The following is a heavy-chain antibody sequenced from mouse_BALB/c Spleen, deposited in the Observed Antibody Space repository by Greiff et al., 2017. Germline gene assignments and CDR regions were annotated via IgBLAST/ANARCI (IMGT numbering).Heavy chain of an antibody. V-gene: IGHV1-5*01. J-gene: IGHJ3*01. CDR2: IYPGNSDT. Sequence: EVQLQQSGTVLARPGASVKMSCKASGYTFTSYWMHWVKQRPGQGLEWIGAIYPGNSDTSYNQKFKGKAKLTAVTSTSTAYMELSRLTNEDSAVYYCTRDDGYPWFAYWGQGTLVTVSA. D-gene: IGHD2-3*01. CDR3: TRDDGYPWFAY. CDR1: GYTFTSYW.